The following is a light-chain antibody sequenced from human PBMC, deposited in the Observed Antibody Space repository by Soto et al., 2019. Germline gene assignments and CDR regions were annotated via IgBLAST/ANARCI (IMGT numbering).Light chain of an antibody. CDR1: SSDVGNYNF. CDR2: ENN. Sequence: QSALTQPASVCGSPGQSITISYAGTSSDVGNYNFVSWYQQHPDKAPKRISFENNKRPSGISNRFSGTKSGNTASLTISGHQAEDEADYHCYSYAHGNIYVFGAGTKVTVL. V-gene: IGLV2-23*01. CDR3: YSYAHGNIYV. J-gene: IGLJ1*01.